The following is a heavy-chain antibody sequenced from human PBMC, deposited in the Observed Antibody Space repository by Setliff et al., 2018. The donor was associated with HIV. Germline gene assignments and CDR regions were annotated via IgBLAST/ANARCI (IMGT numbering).Heavy chain of an antibody. D-gene: IGHD3-3*01. CDR1: GGSISSGGYY. J-gene: IGHJ6*03. V-gene: IGHV4-31*03. Sequence: SETLSLTCTVSGGSISSGGYYWSWIRQHPGKGLEWIGYIYYSGSTYYNPSLKSRVTISVDTSKNQFSLKLSSVTAADTAVYYCARSPPKRITIFGVVTSYYMDVWGKGTTVTVSS. CDR3: ARSPPKRITIFGVVTSYYMDV. CDR2: IYYSGST.